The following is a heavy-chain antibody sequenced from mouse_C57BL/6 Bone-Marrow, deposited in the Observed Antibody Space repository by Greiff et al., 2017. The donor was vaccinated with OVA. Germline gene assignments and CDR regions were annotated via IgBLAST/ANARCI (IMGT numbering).Heavy chain of an antibody. CDR2: IYPRSGNT. J-gene: IGHJ3*01. V-gene: IGHV1-81*01. CDR3: ARWMLTTFAY. CDR1: GYTFTSYG. D-gene: IGHD2-1*01. Sequence: QVQLQQSGAELARPGASVKLSCKASGYTFTSYGISWVKQRTGQGLEWIGEIYPRSGNTYYNEQFKGKATLTADKSSSTAYMELRSLTSEDSAVYVCARWMLTTFAYWGQGTLVTVSA.